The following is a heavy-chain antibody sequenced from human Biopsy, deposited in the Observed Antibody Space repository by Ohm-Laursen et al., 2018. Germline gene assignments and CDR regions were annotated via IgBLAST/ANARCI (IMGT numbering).Heavy chain of an antibody. Sequence: PSETLSLTCTVPGGSFTGHYWSWIRQPPGKGLEWIGHISYTGYTSYNSSLKSRVTISVDTSRNHFSLRLSSLTAADTAVYYCARGSNDFGGLYFPRWGQGTLLTVSS. V-gene: IGHV4-59*11. J-gene: IGHJ4*02. CDR1: GGSFTGHY. CDR3: ARGSNDFGGLYFPR. D-gene: IGHD4-23*01. CDR2: ISYTGYT.